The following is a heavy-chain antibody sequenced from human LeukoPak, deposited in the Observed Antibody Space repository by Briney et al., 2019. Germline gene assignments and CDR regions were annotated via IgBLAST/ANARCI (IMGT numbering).Heavy chain of an antibody. CDR2: ISSSGSTI. D-gene: IGHD2-2*02. J-gene: IGHJ4*02. CDR1: GFTFSDYY. CDR3: SRRNTPDLDY. Sequence: GGSLRLSCAASGFTFSDYYMSWIRQAPGQRLEWGLYISSSGSTIYYADSVKGRFTISRDNSRNPLYLQMNSLTAEYTAVYYCSRRNTPDLDYWGQGTLVTVSS. V-gene: IGHV3-11*04.